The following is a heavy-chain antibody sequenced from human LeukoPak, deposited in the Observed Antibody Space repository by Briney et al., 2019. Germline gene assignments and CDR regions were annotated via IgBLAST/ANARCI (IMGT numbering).Heavy chain of an antibody. D-gene: IGHD6-19*01. CDR3: ARAGSGWYNFDY. CDR1: GGSISSYY. CDR2: TYYSGST. Sequence: SETLSLTCTVSGGSISSYYWSWIRQPPGKGLEWIGYTYYSGSTNYNPSLKSRVTISVDTSKNQFSLKLSSVTAADTAVYYCARAGSGWYNFDYWGQGTLVTVSS. V-gene: IGHV4-59*01. J-gene: IGHJ4*02.